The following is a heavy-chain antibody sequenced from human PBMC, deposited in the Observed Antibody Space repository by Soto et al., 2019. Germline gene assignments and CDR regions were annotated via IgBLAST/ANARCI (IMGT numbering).Heavy chain of an antibody. CDR1: GGTFSSYA. Sequence: QVQLVQSGAEVKKPGSSVKVSCKASGGTFSSYAISWVRQAPGHGLEWMGGIIPIFGTANYAQKLQGRVTTTADESTSTAYIELSSLRSEDTAVYYCARDSGGTTVAFGMDVWGQGTTVTVSS. CDR3: ARDSGGTTVAFGMDV. V-gene: IGHV1-69*01. D-gene: IGHD4-17*01. CDR2: IIPIFGTA. J-gene: IGHJ6*02.